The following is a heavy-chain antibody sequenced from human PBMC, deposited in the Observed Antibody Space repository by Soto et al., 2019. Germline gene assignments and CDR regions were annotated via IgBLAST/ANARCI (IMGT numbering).Heavy chain of an antibody. Sequence: PSETLSLTCTVSGGSISSGDYYWSWIRQPPGKGLEWIGYIYYSGSTYYNPSLKSRVTISVDTSKNQFSLKLSSVTAADTAVYYCARDRDSSSWYWFDPWGQGTLVTVSS. CDR1: GGSISSGDYY. CDR2: IYYSGST. D-gene: IGHD6-13*01. V-gene: IGHV4-30-4*01. CDR3: ARDRDSSSWYWFDP. J-gene: IGHJ5*02.